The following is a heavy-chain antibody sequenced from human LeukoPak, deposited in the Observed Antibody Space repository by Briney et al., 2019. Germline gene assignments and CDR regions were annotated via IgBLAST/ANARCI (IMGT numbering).Heavy chain of an antibody. V-gene: IGHV1-18*01. CDR3: AREVYYCSSTSCPRYYGMDV. Sequence: ASVKVSCKASGYTFTSYGINWVRQAPGQGLEWMGWISAYNGNTNYAQKLQGRVTMTTDTSTSTAYMELRSLRSDDTAVYYCAREVYYCSSTSCPRYYGMDVWGQGTTVTVSS. CDR2: ISAYNGNT. D-gene: IGHD2-2*01. CDR1: GYTFTSYG. J-gene: IGHJ6*02.